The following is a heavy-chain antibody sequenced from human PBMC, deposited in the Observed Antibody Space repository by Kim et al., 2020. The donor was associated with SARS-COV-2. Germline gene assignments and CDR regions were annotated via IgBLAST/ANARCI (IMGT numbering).Heavy chain of an antibody. J-gene: IGHJ4*02. Sequence: NPSLRSRVTLSVDTSKNQFSVRLSSVTAADTAIYYCAGYKVNDVSNHFDHWGQGILVTVSS. CDR3: AGYKVNDVSNHFDH. D-gene: IGHD3-16*01. V-gene: IGHV4-59*10.